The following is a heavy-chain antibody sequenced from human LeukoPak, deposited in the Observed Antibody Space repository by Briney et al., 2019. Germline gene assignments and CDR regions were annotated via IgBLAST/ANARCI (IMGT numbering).Heavy chain of an antibody. CDR1: GYTFTSYG. CDR3: ARGVMCSSTSCYGYWFDP. Sequence: ASVKVSCTASGYTFTSYGISWVRQAPGQGLEWMGWISAYNGNTNYAQKLQGRVTMTTDTSTSTAYMELRSLRSDDTAVYYCARGVMCSSTSCYGYWFDPWGQGTLVTVSS. CDR2: ISAYNGNT. J-gene: IGHJ5*02. D-gene: IGHD2-2*01. V-gene: IGHV1-18*01.